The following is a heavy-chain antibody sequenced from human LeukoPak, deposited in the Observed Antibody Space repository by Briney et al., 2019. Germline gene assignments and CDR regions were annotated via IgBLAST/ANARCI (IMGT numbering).Heavy chain of an antibody. J-gene: IGHJ4*02. CDR2: ISGSGGST. V-gene: IGHV3-23*01. CDR3: AKRMDIVATAKDYFDY. D-gene: IGHD5-12*01. CDR1: GFTFSSYA. Sequence: GGSLRLSCAASGFTFSSYAMSWVRQAPGKGLEWVSAISGSGGSTYYADSVKGRFTISRDNSKNTLYLQMNSLRAEDTAVYYCAKRMDIVATAKDYFDYWGQGTLVTVSS.